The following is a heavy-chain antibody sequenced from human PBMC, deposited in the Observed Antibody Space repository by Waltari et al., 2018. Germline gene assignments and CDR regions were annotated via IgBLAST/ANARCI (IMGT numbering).Heavy chain of an antibody. J-gene: IGHJ6*03. CDR3: ARNAPNYYYYMDV. CDR2: MSGNGDSE. Sequence: DVQVVESGGGLVQPGGSLRLSCVASGFTFSTSSMTWVRQAPGKGLEWVADMSGNGDSEVYADSVKGRFTISRDNSKNTLFLQMNNLRVEETATYYCARNAPNYYYYMDVWGKGTTVTVSS. D-gene: IGHD2-2*01. V-gene: IGHV3-23*04. CDR1: GFTFSTSS.